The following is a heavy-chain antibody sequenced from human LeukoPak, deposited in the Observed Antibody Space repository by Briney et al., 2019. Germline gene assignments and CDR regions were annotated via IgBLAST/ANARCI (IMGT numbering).Heavy chain of an antibody. CDR3: ARDLMGWDLHYFDY. V-gene: IGHV3-48*01. D-gene: IGHD1-26*01. CDR2: ISSTSVLI. Sequence: PGGSLRLSCAASEFTFGSYSMNWVRQAPGKGLEWVSYISSTSVLIYYADSVKGRFTVSRDNAKNSLYLQMNSLRAEDTALYYCARDLMGWDLHYFDYWGQGTLVTVSS. J-gene: IGHJ4*02. CDR1: EFTFGSYS.